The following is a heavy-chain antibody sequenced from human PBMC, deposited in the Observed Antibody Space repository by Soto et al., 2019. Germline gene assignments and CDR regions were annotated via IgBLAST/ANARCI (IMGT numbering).Heavy chain of an antibody. V-gene: IGHV4-4*07. Sequence: QVQLQQSGPGLVKASETLSLTCTVSGGSITNYYWSWIRQPAGKGLEWIGRMYTKERTNYNLSFKSRVIMSVDTSKNHFSLKLNAVTAVDTAVYYCARDDYKDGGNNWFDPWGQGTLVTVSS. J-gene: IGHJ5*02. CDR1: GGSITNYY. CDR3: ARDDYKDGGNNWFDP. CDR2: MYTKERT. D-gene: IGHD3-16*01.